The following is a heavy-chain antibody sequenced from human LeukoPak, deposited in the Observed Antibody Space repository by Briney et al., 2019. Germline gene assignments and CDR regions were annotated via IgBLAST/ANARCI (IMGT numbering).Heavy chain of an antibody. CDR1: GFTLRSYA. CDR3: ARGFYCSGGSCYRYYYYMDV. Sequence: GGSLRLSCAASGFTLRSYAMTWVRQTPGKGLEWVSSISGNSGSTYYADSVKGRLTISRDNAKNSLYLQMNSLRAEDTAVYYCARGFYCSGGSCYRYYYYMDVWGKGTTVTISS. J-gene: IGHJ6*03. D-gene: IGHD2-15*01. V-gene: IGHV3-23*01. CDR2: ISGNSGST.